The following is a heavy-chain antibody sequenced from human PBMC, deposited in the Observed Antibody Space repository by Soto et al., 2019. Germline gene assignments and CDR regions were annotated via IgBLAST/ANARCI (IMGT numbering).Heavy chain of an antibody. J-gene: IGHJ4*02. CDR2: IKQDGSEK. CDR3: ARVARWHSHFDH. V-gene: IGHV3-7*04. CDR1: GFTFSDYW. Sequence: PGGSLRLSCAASGFTFSDYWMSWVRQAPGKGLEWVANIKQDGSEKDYVDSLKGRITISRDNGKSSLSLQMNSLRAEDTAVYYCARVARWHSHFDHWGQGTLVTVSS. D-gene: IGHD2-15*01.